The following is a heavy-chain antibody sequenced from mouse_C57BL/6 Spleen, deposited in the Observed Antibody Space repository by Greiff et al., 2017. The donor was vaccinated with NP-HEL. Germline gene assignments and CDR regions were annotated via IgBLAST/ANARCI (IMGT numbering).Heavy chain of an antibody. CDR1: GYTFTDYN. CDR3: ARSGQLGSWFAY. J-gene: IGHJ3*01. D-gene: IGHD4-1*02. V-gene: IGHV1-22*01. Sequence: EVQLQQSGPELVKPGASVKMSCKASGYTFTDYNMHWVKQSHGKSLEWIGYLNPNNGGTSYNQKFKGKATLTVNKSSSTAYMELRSLTSEDSAVYYCARSGQLGSWFAYWGQGTLVTVAA. CDR2: LNPNNGGT.